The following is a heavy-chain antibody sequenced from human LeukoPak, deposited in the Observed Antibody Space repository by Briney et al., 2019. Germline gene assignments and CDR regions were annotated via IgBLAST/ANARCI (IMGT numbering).Heavy chain of an antibody. Sequence: PGRSPRLSCAASGFTFSSYAMHWVRQAPGKGLEWVAVISYDGSNKYYADSVKGRFTISRDNSKNTLYLQMSSLRADDTAVYYCVRGTGYWGQGTLVTVSS. CDR3: VRGTGY. J-gene: IGHJ4*02. CDR1: GFTFSSYA. CDR2: ISYDGSNK. V-gene: IGHV3-30*14.